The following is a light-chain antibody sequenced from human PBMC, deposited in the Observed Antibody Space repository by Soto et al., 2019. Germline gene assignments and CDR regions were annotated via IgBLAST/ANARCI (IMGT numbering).Light chain of an antibody. CDR1: QSVSSNY. CDR3: QQYGGSPPT. Sequence: EIVLTQSPGTLSLSPGERATLSCRASQSVSSNYLAWYQRKPGQAPRLLIYGASSRATDIPNRFSGSGSGTALTLTITRLEPEDFAVYFCQQYGGSPPTFGQGTKVEIK. CDR2: GAS. V-gene: IGKV3-20*01. J-gene: IGKJ1*01.